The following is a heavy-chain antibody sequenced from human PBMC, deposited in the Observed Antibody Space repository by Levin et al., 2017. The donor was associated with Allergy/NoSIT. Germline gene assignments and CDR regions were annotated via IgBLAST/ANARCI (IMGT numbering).Heavy chain of an antibody. V-gene: IGHV1-2*02. D-gene: IGHD3-22*01. CDR2: INPHSGDT. Sequence: NPGESLKISCKASRYIFSDYFIHWVRQAPGQGLEWMGWINPHSGDTKYAQEFQGRVTMTRDTSISTAYMELTRLTSDDTAVYYCARDLYNDDSVFGYWGQGTLVNVCS. CDR3: ARDLYNDDSVFGY. CDR1: RYIFSDYF. J-gene: IGHJ4*02.